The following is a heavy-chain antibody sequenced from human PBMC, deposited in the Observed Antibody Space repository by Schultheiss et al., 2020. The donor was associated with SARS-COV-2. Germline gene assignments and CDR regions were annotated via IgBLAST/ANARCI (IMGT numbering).Heavy chain of an antibody. D-gene: IGHD3-10*01. V-gene: IGHV3-21*04. CDR3: ARGGGSGFDY. CDR2: ISSSSSYT. CDR1: GFTFSSYA. Sequence: GGSLRLSCAASGFTFSSYAMSWVRQAPGKGLEWVSSISSSSSYTNYADSVKGRFTISRDNSKNTLYLQMNSLRAEDTAVYYCARGGGSGFDYWGQGTLVTVSS. J-gene: IGHJ4*02.